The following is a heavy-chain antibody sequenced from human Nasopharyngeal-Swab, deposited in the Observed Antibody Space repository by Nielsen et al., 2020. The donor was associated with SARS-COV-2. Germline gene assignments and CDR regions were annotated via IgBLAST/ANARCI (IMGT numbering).Heavy chain of an antibody. CDR3: ARDNRNWSDGGGYYGMDV. CDR1: GFTFSDYY. Sequence: GESLKISCAASGFTFSDYYMSWIRQAPGKGLEWVSYISSSSSYTNYADSVKGRFTISRDNAKNSLYLQMNSLRAEDTAVYYCARDNRNWSDGGGYYGMDVWGQGTTVTVSS. D-gene: IGHD1-1*01. V-gene: IGHV3-11*05. CDR2: ISSSSSYT. J-gene: IGHJ6*02.